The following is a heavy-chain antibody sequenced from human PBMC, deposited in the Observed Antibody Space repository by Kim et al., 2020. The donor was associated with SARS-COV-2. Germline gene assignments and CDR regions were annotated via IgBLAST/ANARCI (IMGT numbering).Heavy chain of an antibody. D-gene: IGHD2-15*01. V-gene: IGHV3-53*01. CDR3: ARGNRGGSCVGICYYYYGMDV. Sequence: GGSLRLSCAASGFTVSSNYMSWVRQAPGKGLEWVSVIYSGGSTYYADSVKGRFTISRDNSKNTLYLQMNSLRAEDTAVYYCARGNRGGSCVGICYYYYGMDVWGQGTTVTVSS. CDR1: GFTVSSNY. J-gene: IGHJ6*02. CDR2: IYSGGST.